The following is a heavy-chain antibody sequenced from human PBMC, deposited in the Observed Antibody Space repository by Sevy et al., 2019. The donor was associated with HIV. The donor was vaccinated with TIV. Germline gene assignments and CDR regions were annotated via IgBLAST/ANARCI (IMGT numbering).Heavy chain of an antibody. Sequence: GGSLRLSCTASGFIFSDYYMSWVRQVPGKRLEWVSSIGRSGDPTVYGDSVKGRFTVSRDDSKNTLYLHMNSLRVEDTAVYYCGKGVAWTTRVGVDPWGQGTLVTVSS. CDR3: GKGVAWTTRVGVDP. V-gene: IGHV3-23*01. D-gene: IGHD4-17*01. CDR1: GFIFSDYY. J-gene: IGHJ5*02. CDR2: IGRSGDPT.